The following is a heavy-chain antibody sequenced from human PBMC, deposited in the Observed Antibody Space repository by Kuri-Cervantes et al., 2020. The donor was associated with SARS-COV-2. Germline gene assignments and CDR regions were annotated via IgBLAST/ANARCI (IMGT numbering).Heavy chain of an antibody. CDR3: ARDCGRYPRDP. D-gene: IGHD1-26*01. Sequence: ASVKVSCKASASTFSSYAVSWVRQAPGQGLEWMGIVNPSGGSTSYEQKFQGRVTMTRDTSTSTVYMELSSLRSEDTAVYYCARDCGRYPRDPWGQGTLVTVSS. CDR2: VNPSGGST. J-gene: IGHJ5*02. V-gene: IGHV1-46*01. CDR1: ASTFSSYA.